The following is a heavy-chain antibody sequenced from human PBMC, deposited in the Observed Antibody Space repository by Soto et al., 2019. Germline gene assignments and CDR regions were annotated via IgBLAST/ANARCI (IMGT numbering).Heavy chain of an antibody. Sequence: XSVKVSCKASGYPLTSYGIDWVRQAPGQRLEWMGWINAANGDTKYSPKFQGRVTITRDTSASTAYMELSSLRSEDTAVYYCVRRNVSATGIDWFDPWGQGTLVTVSS. D-gene: IGHD6-13*01. CDR1: GYPLTSYG. CDR2: INAANGDT. V-gene: IGHV1-3*01. J-gene: IGHJ5*02. CDR3: VRRNVSATGIDWFDP.